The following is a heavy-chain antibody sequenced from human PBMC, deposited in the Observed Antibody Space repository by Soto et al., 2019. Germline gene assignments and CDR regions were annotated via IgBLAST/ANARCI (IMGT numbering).Heavy chain of an antibody. D-gene: IGHD2-15*01. CDR3: ARDFVVAAQVNYYYYGMDV. Sequence: GGSLRLSCAASGFTVSSNYMSWVRQAPGKGLEWVSVIYSGGSTYYADSVKGRFTISRDNSKNTLYLQMNSLRAEDTAVYYCARDFVVAAQVNYYYYGMDVWGQGTTVTAP. CDR1: GFTVSSNY. V-gene: IGHV3-66*01. J-gene: IGHJ6*02. CDR2: IYSGGST.